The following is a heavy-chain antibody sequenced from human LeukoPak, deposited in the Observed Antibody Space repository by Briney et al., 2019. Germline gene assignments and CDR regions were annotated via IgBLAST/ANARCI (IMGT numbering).Heavy chain of an antibody. J-gene: IGHJ5*02. CDR2: MNPNSGNT. Sequence: EASVKVSCKASGYTFTSYDNNWVRQATGQGLEWMGWMNPNSGNTGYAQKFQGRVTITRNTSISTAYMELSSLTSEDTAVYYCARDLAMVRGARYRPYNWFDPWGQGTLVTVSS. V-gene: IGHV1-8*03. CDR1: GYTFTSYD. D-gene: IGHD3-10*01. CDR3: ARDLAMVRGARYRPYNWFDP.